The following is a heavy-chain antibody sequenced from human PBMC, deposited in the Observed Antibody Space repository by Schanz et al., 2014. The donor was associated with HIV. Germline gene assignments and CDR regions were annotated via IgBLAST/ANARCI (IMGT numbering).Heavy chain of an antibody. D-gene: IGHD6-6*01. CDR1: GFTFSSYG. CDR2: IWYDGTNK. CDR3: ANTEFPYSSSSDYYYGMDV. V-gene: IGHV3-33*06. Sequence: HVQLVESGGGVVQPGRSLRLSCAASGFTFSSYGMHWVRQAPGKGLEWVAVIWYDGTNKYYADSVKGRFTISRDNSKKTLYLQMNSLRAEDTAVYYCANTEFPYSSSSDYYYGMDVWGQGTTVTVSS. J-gene: IGHJ6*02.